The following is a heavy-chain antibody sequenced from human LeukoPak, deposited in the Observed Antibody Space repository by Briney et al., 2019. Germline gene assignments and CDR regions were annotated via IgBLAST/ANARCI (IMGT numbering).Heavy chain of an antibody. J-gene: IGHJ4*02. Sequence: PSETLSLTCTASGGSISSSGYYWGWIRQPPGKGLEWIGEINHSGSTNYNPSLKSRVTISVDTSKNQFSLKLSSVTAADTAVYYCARGGAHYYDSSGFPHWGQGTPVTVSS. CDR2: INHSGST. V-gene: IGHV4-39*07. CDR1: GGSISSSGYY. CDR3: ARGGAHYYDSSGFPH. D-gene: IGHD3-22*01.